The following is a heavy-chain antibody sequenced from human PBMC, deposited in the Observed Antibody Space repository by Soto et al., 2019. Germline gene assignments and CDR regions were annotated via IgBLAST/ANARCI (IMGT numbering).Heavy chain of an antibody. CDR3: ARGVHYDSSSYYYFY. Sequence: GASVKVSCKVSGNTLTELSMHWVRQAPGKGLEWMGGIIPIFGKANYAQKFQGRITITADESTSTAYMELRSLRSEDTAVYYCARGVHYDSSSYYYFYWGQGTLVTVSS. J-gene: IGHJ4*02. D-gene: IGHD3-22*01. CDR2: IIPIFGKA. CDR1: GNTLTELS. V-gene: IGHV1-69*13.